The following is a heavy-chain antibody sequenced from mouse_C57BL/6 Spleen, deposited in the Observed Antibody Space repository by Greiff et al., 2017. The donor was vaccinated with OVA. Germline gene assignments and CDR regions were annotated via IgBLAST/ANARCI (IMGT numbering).Heavy chain of an antibody. V-gene: IGHV1-54*01. Sequence: QVQLQQSGAELVRPGTSVKVSCKASGYAFTNYLIEWVKQRPGQGLEWIGVINPGSGGTNYNEKFKGKATLTADKSSSTAYMQLSSLTSEDSAVYFCARSSYYDYDHYYAMDYWGQGTPVTVSS. CDR2: INPGSGGT. J-gene: IGHJ4*01. CDR1: GYAFTNYL. CDR3: ARSSYYDYDHYYAMDY. D-gene: IGHD2-4*01.